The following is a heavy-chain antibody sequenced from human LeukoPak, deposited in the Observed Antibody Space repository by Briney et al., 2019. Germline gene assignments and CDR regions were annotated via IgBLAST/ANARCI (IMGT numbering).Heavy chain of an antibody. CDR1: GYTFTSYD. J-gene: IGHJ6*03. CDR2: MSPNSGNT. Sequence: ASVKVSCKASGYTFTSYDINWVRQATGQGLEWMGWMSPNSGNTGYAQKFQGRVTMTRNTSISTAYMELSSLRSEDTAVYYCARTYGSGSKKPGRVYYYYMDVWGKGTTVTVSS. V-gene: IGHV1-8*01. CDR3: ARTYGSGSKKPGRVYYYYMDV. D-gene: IGHD3-10*01.